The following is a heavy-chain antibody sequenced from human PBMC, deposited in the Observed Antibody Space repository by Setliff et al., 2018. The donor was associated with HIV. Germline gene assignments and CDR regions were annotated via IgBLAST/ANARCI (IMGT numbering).Heavy chain of an antibody. CDR1: GGSISSYY. CDR3: ARDFGGYCSSMSCPGLFDP. Sequence: SETLSLTCTVSGGSISSYYWSWIRQPPGEGLEWIGYIFYSGSTNYNPSLKSRVTISLDTSKNQFSLKLTSVTAADTAVYYCARDFGGYCSSMSCPGLFDPWGQGTLVTVSS. V-gene: IGHV4-59*01. D-gene: IGHD2-2*01. CDR2: IFYSGST. J-gene: IGHJ5*02.